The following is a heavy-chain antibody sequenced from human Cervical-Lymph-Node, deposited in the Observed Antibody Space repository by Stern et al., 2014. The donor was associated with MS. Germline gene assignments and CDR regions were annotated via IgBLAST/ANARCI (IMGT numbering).Heavy chain of an antibody. Sequence: QVQLVQSGAEVKNPGSSVKVSCKASGGTLSSYAINWVRQAPGQGLEWMGGIIPIFGKANYAQKFQCRVTITADESMSTAYMELSSLRPEDTAVYYCARSSTRGFDYWGQGTLVPVSS. CDR3: ARSSTRGFDY. V-gene: IGHV1-69*01. D-gene: IGHD3-10*01. CDR1: GGTLSSYA. CDR2: IIPIFGKA. J-gene: IGHJ4*02.